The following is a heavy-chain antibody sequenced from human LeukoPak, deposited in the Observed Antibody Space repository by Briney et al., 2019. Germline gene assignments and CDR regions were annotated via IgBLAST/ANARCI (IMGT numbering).Heavy chain of an antibody. D-gene: IGHD2-8*01. Sequence: PGGSLRLSCAASDFTVGRNYMTWVPQAPGQGLEWVSVIYSGGKTFYADSVKGRFTISRDDSKNTLYLQMNSLRAEDTAIYYCARDGDDTTNWWGQGTLVTVSS. CDR1: DFTVGRNY. CDR3: ARDGDDTTNW. CDR2: IYSGGKT. V-gene: IGHV3-53*01. J-gene: IGHJ4*02.